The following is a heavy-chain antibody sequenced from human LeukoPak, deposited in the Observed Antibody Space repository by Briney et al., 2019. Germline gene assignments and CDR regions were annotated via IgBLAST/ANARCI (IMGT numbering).Heavy chain of an antibody. CDR3: AKRNDFWSGYYPFDP. V-gene: IGHV3-23*01. D-gene: IGHD3-3*01. CDR1: GFTFSSYA. J-gene: IGHJ5*02. Sequence: GGSLRLSCAASGFTFSSYAMSWVRQAPGKGLEWASAISASSSNKEYADSVRGRFTISRDNSKNTLYLQMNSLRAEDTAVYYCAKRNDFWSGYYPFDPWGQGTPVTVSS. CDR2: ISASSSNK.